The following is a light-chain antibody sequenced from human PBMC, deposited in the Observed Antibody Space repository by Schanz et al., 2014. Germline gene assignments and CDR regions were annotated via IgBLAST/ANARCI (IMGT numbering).Light chain of an antibody. Sequence: QSALTQPASMSGSPGQSITISCTGTSSDVGRDNFVSWYQQHPGKAPTLLIFEVNKRPSGVSDRFSASKSGNTASLTVSGLQPEDEADYYCSSYTSSSTSVVFGGGTKLTVL. CDR2: EVN. V-gene: IGLV2-14*02. CDR1: SSDVGRDNF. J-gene: IGLJ2*01. CDR3: SSYTSSSTSVV.